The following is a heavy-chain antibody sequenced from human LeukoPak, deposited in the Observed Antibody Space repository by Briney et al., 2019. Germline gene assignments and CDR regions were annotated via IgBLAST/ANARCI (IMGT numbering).Heavy chain of an antibody. Sequence: SHARLLTGSFLDGSIISCGYYSSWIRPHPGKGLEWIGYNFNSEITYYNPSLKSRVTISVDTSKNQFFLKLSSVTAADTAVYYCARDRWLDYWGQGTLVTVTS. J-gene: IGHJ4*02. V-gene: IGHV4-31*03. D-gene: IGHD5-24*01. CDR2: NFNSEIT. CDR1: DGSIISCGYY. CDR3: ARDRWLDY.